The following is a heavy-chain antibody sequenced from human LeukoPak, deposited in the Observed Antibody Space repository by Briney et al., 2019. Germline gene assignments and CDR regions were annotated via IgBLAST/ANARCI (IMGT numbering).Heavy chain of an antibody. Sequence: GGSLRLSCAASGFPFSSYSMNWVRQAPGKGLGWVSYISASGSNIYYLDSVKGRFTVSRDNAMNSLFLQMDRPRGEDTAVYYCVRVKGTYFDFWGQGTLVTVSS. D-gene: IGHD1-1*01. V-gene: IGHV3-48*01. CDR3: VRVKGTYFDF. J-gene: IGHJ4*02. CDR1: GFPFSSYS. CDR2: ISASGSNI.